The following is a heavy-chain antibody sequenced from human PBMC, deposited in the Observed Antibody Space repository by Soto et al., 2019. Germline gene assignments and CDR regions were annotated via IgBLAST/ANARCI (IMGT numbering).Heavy chain of an antibody. Sequence: QVQLVQSGAEVKKPGSSVKVSCKASGGTFSSYTISWVRQAPGQGLEWMGRIIPILGTANYAQKFQGRVTITADKSTSTAYMELSSLRSEDTAVYYCARGERGTPWWFDPWGQGTLVTVSS. J-gene: IGHJ5*02. CDR1: GGTFSSYT. CDR3: ARGERGTPWWFDP. D-gene: IGHD1-1*01. V-gene: IGHV1-69*08. CDR2: IIPILGTA.